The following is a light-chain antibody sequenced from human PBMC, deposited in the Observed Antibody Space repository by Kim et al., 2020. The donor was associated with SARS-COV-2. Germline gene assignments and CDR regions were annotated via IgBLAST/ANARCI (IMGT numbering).Light chain of an antibody. CDR1: GSKN. J-gene: IGLJ3*02. CDR3: QVWDSSSWV. V-gene: IGLV3-9*01. CDR2: RDN. Sequence: GSKNVHWYQQKPGQAPVLVIYRDNNRPSGIPERFSGSNSGNTATLTISRAQAGDEADYYCQVWDSSSWVFGGGIQLTVL.